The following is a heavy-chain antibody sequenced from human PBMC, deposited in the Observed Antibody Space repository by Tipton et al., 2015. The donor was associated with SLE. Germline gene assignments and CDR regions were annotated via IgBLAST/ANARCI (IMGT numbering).Heavy chain of an antibody. Sequence: TLSLTCTVSGGSISSSSYYWGWIRQPPGKGLEWIGYIYYSGSTNYNPSLKSRVTISVDTSKNQFSLKLNSVTAADTALYYCAAYYYDTSGVFDFWGQGTLVTVSS. CDR2: IYYSGST. D-gene: IGHD3-22*01. CDR1: GGSISSSSYY. V-gene: IGHV4-61*05. J-gene: IGHJ4*02. CDR3: AAYYYDTSGVFDF.